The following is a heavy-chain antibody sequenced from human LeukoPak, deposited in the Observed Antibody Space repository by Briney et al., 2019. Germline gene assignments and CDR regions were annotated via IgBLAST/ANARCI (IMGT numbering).Heavy chain of an antibody. Sequence: SETQSLACTVSGGSISSYYWSWIRQPPGKGLEWIGYIYYSGSTNYNPSLKSRVTISVDTSKNQFSLKLSSVTAADTAVYYCARQLLWFGAERWFDPWGQGTLVTVSS. CDR3: ARQLLWFGAERWFDP. CDR1: GGSISSYY. CDR2: IYYSGST. V-gene: IGHV4-59*08. J-gene: IGHJ5*02. D-gene: IGHD3-10*01.